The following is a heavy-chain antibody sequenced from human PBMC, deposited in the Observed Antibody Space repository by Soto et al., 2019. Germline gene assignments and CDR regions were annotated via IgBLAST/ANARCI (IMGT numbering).Heavy chain of an antibody. CDR2: IYPGDSDT. J-gene: IGHJ3*02. Sequence: PVGSVKISCKGSGYSFSSYWIGWGRQMPGKGLEWMGIIYPGDSDTRYSPSFQGLVTISADKYITAAYLQWSSLKASDTAMYYCARNGGRGMKDAFDIWGQGTMVTVSS. CDR3: ARNGGRGMKDAFDI. CDR1: GYSFSSYW. V-gene: IGHV5-51*01. D-gene: IGHD2-15*01.